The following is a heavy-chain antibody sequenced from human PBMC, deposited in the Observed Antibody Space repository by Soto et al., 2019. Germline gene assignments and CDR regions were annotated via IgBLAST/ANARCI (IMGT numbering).Heavy chain of an antibody. CDR2: ISGSGGST. J-gene: IGHJ6*02. V-gene: IGHV3-23*01. CDR1: GFTFSSYA. CDR3: AANRGYNYYYGMDV. Sequence: EVQLLESGGGLVQPGGSLRLSCAASGFTFSSYAMSWVRLAPGKGLEWVSAISGSGGSTYYADSVKGRFTISRDNSKNTLYLQMNSLRAEDTAVYYCAANRGYNYYYGMDVWGQGTTVTVSS. D-gene: IGHD3-22*01.